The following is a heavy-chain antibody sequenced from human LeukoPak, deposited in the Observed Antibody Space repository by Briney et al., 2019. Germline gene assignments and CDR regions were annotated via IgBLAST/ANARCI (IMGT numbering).Heavy chain of an antibody. D-gene: IGHD2-15*01. CDR1: GGPISSGDYY. J-gene: IGHJ5*02. CDR3: ARERYCSGGICYSDNWFDP. Sequence: PSQTLSLTCTVSGGPISSGDYYWSWIRQPPGKGLEWIGCIYYTGSTYYNPSLKSRVTISVDASRNQFSLKLSSVTAADTAAYYCARERYCSGGICYSDNWFDPWGQGTLVAVSS. CDR2: IYYTGST. V-gene: IGHV4-30-4*01.